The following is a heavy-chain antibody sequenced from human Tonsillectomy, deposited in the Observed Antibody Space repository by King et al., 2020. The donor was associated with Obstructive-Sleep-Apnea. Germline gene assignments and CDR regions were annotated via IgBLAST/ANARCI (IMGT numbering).Heavy chain of an antibody. CDR2: IYHSGST. V-gene: IGHV4-38-2*02. CDR1: GYSISSGYY. CDR3: ARDRPSGSYSY. D-gene: IGHD1-26*01. Sequence: VQLQESGPGLVKPSETLSLTCTVSGYSISSGYYWGWIRQPPGKGLEWIGTIYHSGSTYYNPSLKGRVTISRDTSKKQISLKLSSVTAADTAVYYCARDRPSGSYSYWGQGTLVTVSS. J-gene: IGHJ4*02.